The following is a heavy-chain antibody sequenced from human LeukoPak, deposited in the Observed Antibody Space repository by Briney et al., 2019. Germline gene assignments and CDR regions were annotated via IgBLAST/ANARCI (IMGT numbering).Heavy chain of an antibody. V-gene: IGHV3-48*03. CDR1: GFTFSSYE. J-gene: IGHJ4*02. CDR2: ISSSGNII. Sequence: PGGSLRLSCAASGFTFSSYEMNWVRQAPGKGLEWVSYISSSGNIIYYADSVKGRFTISRDNAKNSLNLQMNSLRAEDTAVYYCARDGSMVRGVIQGTFDYWGQGTLVTVSS. CDR3: ARDGSMVRGVIQGTFDY. D-gene: IGHD3-10*01.